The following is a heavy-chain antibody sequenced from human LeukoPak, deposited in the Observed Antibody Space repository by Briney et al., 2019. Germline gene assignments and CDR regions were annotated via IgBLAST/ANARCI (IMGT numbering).Heavy chain of an antibody. Sequence: KSSETLSLTCTVSGYSISSGYYWGWIRQPPGKGLEWIGEINHSGSTNYNPSLKSRVPISVDTSKNQFSLKLSSVTAADTAVYYCARPLKQQLVRGSWFDPWGQGTLVTVSS. CDR1: GYSISSGYY. D-gene: IGHD6-13*01. V-gene: IGHV4-38-2*02. CDR2: INHSGST. J-gene: IGHJ5*02. CDR3: ARPLKQQLVRGSWFDP.